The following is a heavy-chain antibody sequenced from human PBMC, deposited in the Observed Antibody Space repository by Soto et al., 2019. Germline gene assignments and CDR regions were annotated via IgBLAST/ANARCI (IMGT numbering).Heavy chain of an antibody. CDR3: ASSGYCTNGVCYTLFAP. Sequence: ASETLSLTCTVSGGSISSSSYYWGWIRQPPGKGLEWIGSIYYSGSTYYNPSLKSRVTISVDTSKNQFSLKLSSVTAADTAVYYCASSGYCTNGVCYTLFAPWGQGTLVTVSS. CDR1: GGSISSSSYY. CDR2: IYYSGST. V-gene: IGHV4-39*01. D-gene: IGHD2-8*01. J-gene: IGHJ5*02.